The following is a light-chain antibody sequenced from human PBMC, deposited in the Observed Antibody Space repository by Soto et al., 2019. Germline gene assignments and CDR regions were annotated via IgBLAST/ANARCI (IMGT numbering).Light chain of an antibody. CDR2: AAS. CDR1: QSVDSKY. Sequence: EIVLTQSRGTLSLSPGERATLSCRSSQSVDSKYLAWYQQKPGQAPRILIFAASSRATGIPDRFSGSGSGTDFTLTISRLEPGDFAVYYCQQYGYSSWTFGQGTKVDI. CDR3: QQYGYSSWT. J-gene: IGKJ1*01. V-gene: IGKV3-20*01.